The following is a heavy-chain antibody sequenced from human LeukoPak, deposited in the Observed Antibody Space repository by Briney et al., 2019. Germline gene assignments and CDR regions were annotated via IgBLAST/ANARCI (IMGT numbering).Heavy chain of an antibody. J-gene: IGHJ6*03. CDR2: ITLSGDTT. D-gene: IGHD3-22*01. CDR1: GFTFSNYV. V-gene: IGHV3-23*01. Sequence: GGTLRLSCAASGFTFSNYVMSWVRQAPGKGLEWVSTITLSGDTTYNADSVKGRFTISRDNSKNTLYLQMNSLRAEDTAVYYCAKDSYYYDSSGYSGEYYYYYMDVWGKGTTVTVSS. CDR3: AKDSYYYDSSGYSGEYYYYYMDV.